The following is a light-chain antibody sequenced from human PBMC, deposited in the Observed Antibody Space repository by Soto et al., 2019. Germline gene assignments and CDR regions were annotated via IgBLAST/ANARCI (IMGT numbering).Light chain of an antibody. J-gene: IGLJ3*02. CDR1: SSDVGGYNY. CDR3: SSYAGSYILGV. V-gene: IGLV2-14*01. CDR2: EVS. Sequence: QSVLTQPASVSGSPGQSITISCTGTSSDVGGYNYVSWYQQHPGKAPKLIIYEVSNRHSGVSNRFSGSKSGNTASLTISGLQAEDEADYYCSSYAGSYILGVFGGGTKLTVL.